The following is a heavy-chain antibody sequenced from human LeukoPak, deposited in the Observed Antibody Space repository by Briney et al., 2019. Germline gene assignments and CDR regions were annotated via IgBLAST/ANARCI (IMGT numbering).Heavy chain of an antibody. J-gene: IGHJ4*02. CDR1: GFTFSSYA. CDR3: AKSSGWKPYYFDY. D-gene: IGHD6-19*01. CDR2: ISYDGSNK. V-gene: IGHV3-30-3*02. Sequence: GGSLRLSCAASGFTFSSYAMHWVRQAPGKGLEWVAVISYDGSNKYYADSVKGRFTISRDNSKNTLYLQMNSLRAEDTAVYYCAKSSGWKPYYFDYWGQGTLVTVSS.